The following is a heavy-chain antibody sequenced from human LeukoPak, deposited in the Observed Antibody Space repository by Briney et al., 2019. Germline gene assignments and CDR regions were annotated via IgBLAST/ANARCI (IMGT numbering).Heavy chain of an antibody. Sequence: SQTLSLTCTVSSGSIISGSYYWNWIRQPAGKGLEWIGRMYTNGSTNYNPSLKSRVTISVDTSKNQLSLKLSSVTAADTAVYYCAKDGAPYSTGWYYWDQGTLVTVSS. D-gene: IGHD6-19*01. CDR1: SGSIISGSYY. J-gene: IGHJ4*02. CDR2: MYTNGST. CDR3: AKDGAPYSTGWYY. V-gene: IGHV4-61*02.